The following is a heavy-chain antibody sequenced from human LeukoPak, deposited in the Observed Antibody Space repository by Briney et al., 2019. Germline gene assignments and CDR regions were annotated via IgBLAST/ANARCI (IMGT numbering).Heavy chain of an antibody. J-gene: IGHJ3*02. CDR2: ISAYNGNT. Sequence: ASVKVSCKASGYTFTSYGISWVRQAPGQGLEWMGWISAYNGNTNYAQKPRGRVTMTTDTSTSTAYMELRSLRSDDTAVYYCATFPEPGLLSIWGQGTMVTVSS. V-gene: IGHV1-18*01. CDR3: ATFPEPGLLSI. CDR1: GYTFTSYG. D-gene: IGHD2-15*01.